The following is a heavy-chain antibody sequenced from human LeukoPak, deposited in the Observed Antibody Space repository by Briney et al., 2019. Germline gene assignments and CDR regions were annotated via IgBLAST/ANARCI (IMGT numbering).Heavy chain of an antibody. CDR3: ARDAPTDVPIVVVPAAIFLSYAFDI. J-gene: IGHJ3*02. Sequence: PSQTLSLTCTVSGGSISSGSYYWSWIRQPAGKGLEWIGRIYTSGSTNYNPSLKSRVTISVDTSKNQFSLKLSSVTAADTAVYYCARDAPTDVPIVVVPAAIFLSYAFDIWGQGTMVTVSS. CDR2: IYTSGST. D-gene: IGHD2-2*01. V-gene: IGHV4-61*02. CDR1: GGSISSGSYY.